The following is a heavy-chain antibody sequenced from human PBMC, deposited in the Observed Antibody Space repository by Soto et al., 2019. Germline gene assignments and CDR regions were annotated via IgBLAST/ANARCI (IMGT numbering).Heavy chain of an antibody. J-gene: IGHJ6*03. Sequence: SETLSLTCAVYGGSFSGYYWSWIRQPPGKGLEWIGEINHSGGTNYNPSLKSRVTISVDTSKNQFSLKLSSVTAADTAVYYCARGRRYCSSTSCLYYYYYYMGVWGKGTTVTVSS. CDR3: ARGRRYCSSTSCLYYYYYYMGV. V-gene: IGHV4-34*01. CDR2: INHSGGT. D-gene: IGHD2-2*01. CDR1: GGSFSGYY.